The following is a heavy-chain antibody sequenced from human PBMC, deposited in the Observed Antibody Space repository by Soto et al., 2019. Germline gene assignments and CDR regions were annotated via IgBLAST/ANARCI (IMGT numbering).Heavy chain of an antibody. J-gene: IGHJ6*02. V-gene: IGHV1-46*01. Sequence: ASVKVSCKASGYTFTSYYMHCVLQSPLQWLEWMGIINPSGGSTSYAQKFQGRATMTRDTSTSTVYMELSSLRSEDTAVYYCASADGYCSGGSCPPLYYYYGMDVWGQGTTVTVSS. CDR1: GYTFTSYY. CDR3: ASADGYCSGGSCPPLYYYYGMDV. D-gene: IGHD2-15*01. CDR2: INPSGGST.